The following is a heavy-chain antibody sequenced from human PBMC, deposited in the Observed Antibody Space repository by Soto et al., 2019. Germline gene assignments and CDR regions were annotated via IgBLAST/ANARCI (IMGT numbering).Heavy chain of an antibody. CDR2: ISGSGIST. CDR1: GFTFRSYA. V-gene: IGHV3-23*01. J-gene: IGHJ2*01. Sequence: DVQLLESGGGLVQPGGSLRLSCAASGFTFRSYAMSWVRQAPGKGLEWVSGISGSGISTHYADSVKGRFTVSRDNSKNTLDLQMTSLRAEHTAVYNCAKEPVGPDWYFDLWGRGTLVTVSS. CDR3: AKEPVGPDWYFDL.